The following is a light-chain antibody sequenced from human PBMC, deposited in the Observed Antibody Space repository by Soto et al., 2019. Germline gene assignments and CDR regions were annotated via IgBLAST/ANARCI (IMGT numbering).Light chain of an antibody. CDR2: KVS. V-gene: IGKV2-30*01. Sequence: DVVMTQSPLSLTVTLGQPASISCRSSQSLVYTNGDTYLHWFQQRPGQSPRRLIYKVSNRDSGVPDRFSGSGSGTDFTLKISRVEAEDFAVYYCHQYGNSPRTFGQGTKVDIK. CDR1: QSLVYTNGDTY. CDR3: HQYGNSPRT. J-gene: IGKJ1*01.